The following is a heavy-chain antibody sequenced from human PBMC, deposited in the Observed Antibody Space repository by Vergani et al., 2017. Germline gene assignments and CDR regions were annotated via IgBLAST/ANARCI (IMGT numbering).Heavy chain of an antibody. Sequence: EVQLLESGGGLVQPGGSLRLSCAASGFTFSSYAMSWVRQAPGKGLEWVSAISGSGGSTYYADSVKGRFTISRDNSKNTLYLQMNILRAEDTAVYYCAKSNGWDWSGYAHYYYMDVWGKGTTVTVSS. CDR1: GFTFSSYA. D-gene: IGHD3-3*01. J-gene: IGHJ6*03. CDR2: ISGSGGST. V-gene: IGHV3-23*01. CDR3: AKSNGWDWSGYAHYYYMDV.